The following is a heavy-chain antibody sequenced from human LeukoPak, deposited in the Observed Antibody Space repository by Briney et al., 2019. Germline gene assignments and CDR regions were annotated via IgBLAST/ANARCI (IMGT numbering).Heavy chain of an antibody. Sequence: HSGGSLRLSCAASGFTFSSYAMSWVRQAPGKGLEWVSAISGSGGSTYYADTVKGRFAISRDNSNNPLYLQMNSLRAEDTAVYYCAKEMGDYYGSGSYYRIPYYYYYAMDVWGQGTTVTVSS. V-gene: IGHV3-23*01. CDR1: GFTFSSYA. CDR3: AKEMGDYYGSGSYYRIPYYYYYAMDV. D-gene: IGHD3-10*01. J-gene: IGHJ6*02. CDR2: ISGSGGST.